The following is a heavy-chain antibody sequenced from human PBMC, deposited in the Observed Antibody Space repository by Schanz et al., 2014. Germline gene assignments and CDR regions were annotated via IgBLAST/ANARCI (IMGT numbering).Heavy chain of an antibody. Sequence: EVQLLESGGGLVQPGGSLRLSCAASGFTFRNYGMSWVRQAPGKGLEWVSGMSGSGSTADYADSVKGRFIISRDNSKNTVNLQMNSLRAEDTAVYYCAKEKEEVAADGSFFDYWGQGTLVTVSS. V-gene: IGHV3-23*01. D-gene: IGHD6-13*01. J-gene: IGHJ4*02. CDR2: MSGSGSTA. CDR1: GFTFRNYG. CDR3: AKEKEEVAADGSFFDY.